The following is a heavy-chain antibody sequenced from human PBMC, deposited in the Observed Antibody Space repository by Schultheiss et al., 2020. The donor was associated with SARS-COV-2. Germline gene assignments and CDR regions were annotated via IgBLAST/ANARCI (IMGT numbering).Heavy chain of an antibody. D-gene: IGHD2-15*01. CDR3: ARHKSIWLAATGDYYYYAMDV. CDR2: IYPGDSDT. CDR1: GYSFTSYW. V-gene: IGHV5-51*01. Sequence: GESLKISCKGSGYSFTSYWIGWVRQMPGKGLEWMGIIYPGDSDTRYSPSFQGQVTISADKSISTAYLQWSSLKASDTAMYYCARHKSIWLAATGDYYYYAMDVWGQGTTVTVSS. J-gene: IGHJ6*02.